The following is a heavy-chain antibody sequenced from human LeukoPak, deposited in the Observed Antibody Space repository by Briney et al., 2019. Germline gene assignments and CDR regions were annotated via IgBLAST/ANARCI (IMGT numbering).Heavy chain of an antibody. V-gene: IGHV3-30*02. CDR1: GFTFSSYG. CDR2: IRYDGSNT. CDR3: AKDLGRYCSSTGCMGGY. D-gene: IGHD2-2*01. Sequence: GGSLRLSCAASGFTFSSYGMHWVRQAPGKGLEWVAFIRYDGSNTYYADSVKGRFTISRDNSKNTLYLQMNSLRAEDTAIYYCAKDLGRYCSSTGCMGGYWGQGTLVTVSS. J-gene: IGHJ4*02.